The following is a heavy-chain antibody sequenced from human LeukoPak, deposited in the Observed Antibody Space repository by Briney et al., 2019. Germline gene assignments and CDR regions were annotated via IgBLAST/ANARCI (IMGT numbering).Heavy chain of an antibody. CDR1: GFTFSTCV. Sequence: PGGSLRLSCAASGFTFSTCVMHWVRQAPGKGLEWVAFIRYDGSDKYYADSVEGRFTVSRDNSKNTLYLQMNSLRPEDTAVYYCAKTSIVAVTHYYYMDVWGKGTTVTVSS. CDR3: AKTSIVAVTHYYYMDV. J-gene: IGHJ6*03. CDR2: IRYDGSDK. V-gene: IGHV3-30*02. D-gene: IGHD1-26*01.